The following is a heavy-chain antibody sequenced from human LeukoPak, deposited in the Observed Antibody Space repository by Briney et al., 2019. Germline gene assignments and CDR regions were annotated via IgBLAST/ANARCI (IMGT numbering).Heavy chain of an antibody. V-gene: IGHV4-59*01. D-gene: IGHD3-16*01. Sequence: SETLSLTCTVSDDSITMYYWTWIRQPPGKGLEWIGYVDHTGSTKFNPSLNGRVGISRDTSNNFFSLRLRSVTAADTAVYYCARDWGVAATPGYMDVWGKGTTVTVSS. CDR3: ARDWGVAATPGYMDV. CDR2: VDHTGST. CDR1: DDSITMYY. J-gene: IGHJ6*03.